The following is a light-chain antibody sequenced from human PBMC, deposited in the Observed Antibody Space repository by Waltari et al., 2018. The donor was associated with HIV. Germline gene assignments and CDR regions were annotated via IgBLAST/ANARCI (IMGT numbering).Light chain of an antibody. V-gene: IGKV1-6*01. CDR3: LQDSNYPFT. J-gene: IGKJ3*01. CDR1: QGIRND. Sequence: AIQMTQSPSSLSASVGDRVTITCRASQGIRNDLGWYQQKPGKAPKLLIYAASRLHSGVPSRFSGNGSGTDFTLTISSLRPEDFATYYCLQDSNYPFTFGPGTKVDLK. CDR2: AAS.